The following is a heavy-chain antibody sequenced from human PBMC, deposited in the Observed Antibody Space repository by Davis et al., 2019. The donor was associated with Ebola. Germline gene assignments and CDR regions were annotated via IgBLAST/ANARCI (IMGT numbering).Heavy chain of an antibody. V-gene: IGHV3-30*02. D-gene: IGHD6-19*01. Sequence: PGGSLRLSCTASGFTFSSYGMHWVRQAPGKGLEWVAFIRYDGSHKYSADSVKGRFTISRDNSKNTLYLQMNSLRAEDTAVYYCSGLGASSGWYLPWGQGTLVTVSS. J-gene: IGHJ5*02. CDR2: IRYDGSHK. CDR3: SGLGASSGWYLP. CDR1: GFTFSSYG.